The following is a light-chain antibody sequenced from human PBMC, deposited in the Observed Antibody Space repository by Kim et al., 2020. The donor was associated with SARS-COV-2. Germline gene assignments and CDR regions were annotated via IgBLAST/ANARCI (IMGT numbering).Light chain of an antibody. CDR1: QSVSSSY. CDR3: QQYAGSPWT. CDR2: GAS. V-gene: IGKV3-20*01. J-gene: IGKJ1*01. Sequence: SPGESATLSCRASQSVSSSYLAWYQHKPGQAPRLLVYGASNRATGIPDRFSGSGSGTDFTLTIGRLEPEDFAVYYCQQYAGSPWTFGQGTKVDIK.